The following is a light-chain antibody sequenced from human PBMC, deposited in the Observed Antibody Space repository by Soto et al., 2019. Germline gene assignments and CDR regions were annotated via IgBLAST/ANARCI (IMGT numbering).Light chain of an antibody. CDR3: QQYGSSPAT. V-gene: IGKV3-20*01. J-gene: IGKJ5*01. Sequence: EIVLTQSPGTLSLSLGERATLSCRASQSVSSDYVAWYRQKPGQVPTVLIYRASTRATGIPDRFSGSGSGTDFTLTISRLEPEDFAVYYCQQYGSSPATFGQGTRLETK. CDR2: RAS. CDR1: QSVSSDY.